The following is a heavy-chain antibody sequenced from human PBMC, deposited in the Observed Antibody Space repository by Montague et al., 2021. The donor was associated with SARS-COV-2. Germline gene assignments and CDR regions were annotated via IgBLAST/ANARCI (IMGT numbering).Heavy chain of an antibody. CDR3: ARQDAWAYCGDECYRGWFDS. D-gene: IGHD2-21*01. Sequence: SLRLSCAASGFTSGDYQMTWVRQAPGKGLQWVANINQDETAKTYVDSVKGRFTISRDNAKNSLILQMNSLKDEDTAVYYCARQDAWAYCGDECYRGWFDSWGQGTLVTVSS. V-gene: IGHV3-7*03. CDR1: GFTSGDYQ. CDR2: INQDETAK. J-gene: IGHJ5*01.